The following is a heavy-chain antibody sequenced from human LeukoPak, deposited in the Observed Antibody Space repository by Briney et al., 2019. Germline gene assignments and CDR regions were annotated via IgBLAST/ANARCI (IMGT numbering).Heavy chain of an antibody. D-gene: IGHD5-24*01. Sequence: SETLSLICSVSGGSIITSSYYWGWIRQPPGKGLEWIGNVSYSGDSYYNPPLKSRVTISVDTSENQFSLKLTSVTATDTAVYYCAAIEMAPTNYFDYWGQGMLVTVSS. V-gene: IGHV4-39*01. J-gene: IGHJ4*02. CDR1: GGSIITSSYY. CDR3: AAIEMAPTNYFDY. CDR2: VSYSGDS.